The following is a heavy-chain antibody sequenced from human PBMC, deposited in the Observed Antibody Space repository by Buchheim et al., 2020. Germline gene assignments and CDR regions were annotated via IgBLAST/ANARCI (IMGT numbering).Heavy chain of an antibody. D-gene: IGHD6-13*01. CDR1: GGSFSGYY. CDR2: INHSGST. CDR3: ARGALIAAAGTLYNWFDP. V-gene: IGHV4-34*01. J-gene: IGHJ5*02. Sequence: QVQLQQWGAGLLKPSENLSLTCAVYGGSFSGYYWSWIRQPPGKGLEWIGEINHSGSTNYNPSLKSRVTISVDTSKNQFSLKLSSVTAADTAVYYCARGALIAAAGTLYNWFDPWGQGTL.